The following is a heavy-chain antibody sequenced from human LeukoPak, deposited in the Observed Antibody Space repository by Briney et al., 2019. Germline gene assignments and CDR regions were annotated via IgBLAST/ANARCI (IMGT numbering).Heavy chain of an antibody. D-gene: IGHD3-3*01. CDR3: ARHDF. CDR1: GGSFSGYY. V-gene: IGHV4-34*01. Sequence: SETLSLTCAVYGGSFSGYYWSWIRQPPGKGLEWIGEINHSGSTNYNPYLKSRVTISVDTSKNQFSLKLSSVTAADTAVYYCARHDFWSQGTLVTVSS. J-gene: IGHJ4*02. CDR2: INHSGST.